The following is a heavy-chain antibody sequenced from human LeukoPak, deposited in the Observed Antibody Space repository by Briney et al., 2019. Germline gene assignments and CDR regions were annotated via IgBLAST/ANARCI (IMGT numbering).Heavy chain of an antibody. V-gene: IGHV5-51*01. CDR2: IYHGDSDT. D-gene: IGHD5-24*01. CDR3: ARHEKRWDY. CDR1: GYSFTSYW. J-gene: IGHJ4*02. Sequence: GASLKISCKGSGYSFTSYWIGWVRPMPGKGLEWMGIIYHGDSDTRYSPSFHGQVTISADKSISTAYLQWSSLKASDTAMYYCARHEKRWDYWGQGNLVTASS.